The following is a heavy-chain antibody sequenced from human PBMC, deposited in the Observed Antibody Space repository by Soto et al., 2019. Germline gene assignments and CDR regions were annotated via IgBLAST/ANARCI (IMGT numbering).Heavy chain of an antibody. CDR1: GFTFSSYS. Sequence: PGGSLRLSCAASGFTFSSYSMNWVRQAPGKGLEWVSYISSSSSTIYYADSVKGRFTISRDNAKNSLYLQMNSLRAEDTAVYYCASSPYYDFWSGYYKEGYFDYWGQGTLVTVSS. J-gene: IGHJ4*02. CDR2: ISSSSSTI. V-gene: IGHV3-48*01. D-gene: IGHD3-3*01. CDR3: ASSPYYDFWSGYYKEGYFDY.